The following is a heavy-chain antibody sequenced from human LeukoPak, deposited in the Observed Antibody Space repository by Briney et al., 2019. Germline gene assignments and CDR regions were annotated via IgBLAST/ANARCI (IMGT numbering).Heavy chain of an antibody. CDR3: ARDHSSGWAFDY. J-gene: IGHJ4*02. D-gene: IGHD6-19*01. CDR1: GFTFSSYW. Sequence: YPGGSLRLSCAASGFTFSSYWMSWVRQTPGKGLEWVANIKQDGSEKYYVDSAKGRFAISRDNAKNSLYLQMDSLRAEDTAFYFCARDHSSGWAFDYWGQGTLVTVSS. V-gene: IGHV3-7*05. CDR2: IKQDGSEK.